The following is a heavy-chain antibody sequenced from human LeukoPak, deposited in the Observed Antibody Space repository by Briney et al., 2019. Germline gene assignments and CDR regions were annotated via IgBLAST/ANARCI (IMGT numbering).Heavy chain of an antibody. CDR2: ISATGDST. Sequence: DPGGSLRLSCAAAGFTFSSYGMSWVRQAPGKGLEWFSGISATGDSTYYADSVKGRFTISRDNYKNTLYLEMNSLRGEDTAVYYCAKDHSPTDDAFDIWGQGTMVTVSS. J-gene: IGHJ3*02. V-gene: IGHV3-23*01. CDR3: AKDHSPTDDAFDI. CDR1: GFTFSSYG.